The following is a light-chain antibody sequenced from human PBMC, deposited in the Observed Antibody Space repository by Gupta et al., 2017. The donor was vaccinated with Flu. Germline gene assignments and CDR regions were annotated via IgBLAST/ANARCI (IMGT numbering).Light chain of an antibody. CDR3: QAWDTSSDHLVV. V-gene: IGLV3-21*03. CDR2: DES. Sequence: KTTRITWRGNNIGSNNVHWYQQKPGQAPLLVVYDESNRPSGIPERFSGSNSGNTATLTITGAEAGDEADYYCQAWDTSSDHLVVFGRGTKLTVL. CDR1: NIGSNN. J-gene: IGLJ2*01.